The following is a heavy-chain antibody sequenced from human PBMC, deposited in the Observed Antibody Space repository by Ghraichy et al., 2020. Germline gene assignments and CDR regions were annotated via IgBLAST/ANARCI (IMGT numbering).Heavy chain of an antibody. Sequence: SETLSPTCTVSGGSISSSSYYWGWIRQPPGKGLEWIGSIYYSGSTYYNPSLKSRVTISVDTSKNQFSLKLSSVTAADTAVYYCARQGSYYDSSGYYSPYYYYGMDVWGQGTTVTVSS. CDR1: GGSISSSSYY. CDR2: IYYSGST. D-gene: IGHD3-22*01. CDR3: ARQGSYYDSSGYYSPYYYYGMDV. J-gene: IGHJ6*02. V-gene: IGHV4-39*01.